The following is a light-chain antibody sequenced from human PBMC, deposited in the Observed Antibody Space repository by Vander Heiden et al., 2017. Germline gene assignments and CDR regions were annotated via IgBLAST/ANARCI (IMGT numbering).Light chain of an antibody. CDR1: QDISNW. CDR2: KAS. Sequence: DIQMTQYPSTLSASVGDRVVITCRASQDISNWLAWFRQKPGKAPRLLVYKASNLQSGVPSRFSGSGSGTDFTLTISSLQPDDFATYYCQQYNGYPLTFGPGTNVDL. CDR3: QQYNGYPLT. V-gene: IGKV1-5*03. J-gene: IGKJ3*01.